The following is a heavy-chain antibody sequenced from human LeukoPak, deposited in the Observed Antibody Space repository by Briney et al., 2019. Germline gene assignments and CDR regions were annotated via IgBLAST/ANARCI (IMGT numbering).Heavy chain of an antibody. V-gene: IGHV1-69*05. Sequence: SVKVSSKASGGTFSSYAISWVRQAPGQGLEWMGGIIPIFGTANYAQKFQGRVTITTDESTSTAYMELSSLRSEDTAVYYCAQHRDGYNFNFDYWGQGTLVTVSS. D-gene: IGHD5-24*01. CDR1: GGTFSSYA. CDR3: AQHRDGYNFNFDY. J-gene: IGHJ4*02. CDR2: IIPIFGTA.